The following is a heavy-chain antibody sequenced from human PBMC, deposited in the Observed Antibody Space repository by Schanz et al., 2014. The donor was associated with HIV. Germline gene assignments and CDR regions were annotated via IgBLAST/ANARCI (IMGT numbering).Heavy chain of an antibody. CDR1: GGTFRSFA. J-gene: IGHJ5*02. CDR2: ISTSNGNT. D-gene: IGHD4-4*01. V-gene: IGHV1-18*01. Sequence: QVQLVQSGTEVKKPGSSVKVSCKPSGGTFRSFAISWVRQAPGQGLEWMGWISTSNGNTNYAQKFQGRVTMTTDTSTSTAYMELRSLRSDDTAVYYCAREKTTLNWFDPWGQGTLVTVSS. CDR3: AREKTTLNWFDP.